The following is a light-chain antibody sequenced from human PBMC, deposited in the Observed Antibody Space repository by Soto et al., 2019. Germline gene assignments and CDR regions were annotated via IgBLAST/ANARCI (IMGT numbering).Light chain of an antibody. CDR2: GNN. CDR1: NSNIGAGYD. J-gene: IGLJ1*01. CDR3: QSYGSSLSGFV. Sequence: QSVLTQPPSVSGAPGQRVTISCTGSNSNIGAGYDVHWYQQLPGTAPKLLIYGNNNRPSGVPDRFSGSKSGSSASLAITGLQAEDEADYYCQSYGSSLSGFVFGTGTKVTVL. V-gene: IGLV1-40*01.